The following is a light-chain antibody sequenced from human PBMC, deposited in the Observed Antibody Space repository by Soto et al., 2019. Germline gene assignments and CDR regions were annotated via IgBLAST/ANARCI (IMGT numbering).Light chain of an antibody. CDR1: QSVSSSH. V-gene: IGKV3D-15*01. CDR2: AAS. Sequence: EIVLTQSPGTLSLSPGERATLSCRASQSVSSSHLAWYQHKPGQAPRLLIYAASSRATGSPDRFSGSGSGTEFTLAISSLQSEDYAVYYCHQYNNWPPWTFGQGTKVDIK. CDR3: HQYNNWPPWT. J-gene: IGKJ1*01.